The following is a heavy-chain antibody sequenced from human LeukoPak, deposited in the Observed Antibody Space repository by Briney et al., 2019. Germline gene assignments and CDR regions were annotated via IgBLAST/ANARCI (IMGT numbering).Heavy chain of an antibody. CDR1: GFTFSSYA. V-gene: IGHV3-23*01. J-gene: IGHJ4*02. CDR2: ISGSGGST. Sequence: GGSLRLSCAASGFTFSSYAMSWVRQAPGKGLEWVSAISGSGGSTYYADSVKCRFTISRDNSKNTLYLQMNSLRAEDTAVYYCAKAFDMIVAYYFDYWGQGTLVTVSS. D-gene: IGHD3-22*01. CDR3: AKAFDMIVAYYFDY.